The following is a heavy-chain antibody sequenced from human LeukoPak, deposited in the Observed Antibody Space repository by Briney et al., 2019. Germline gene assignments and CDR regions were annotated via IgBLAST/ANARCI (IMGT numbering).Heavy chain of an antibody. J-gene: IGHJ5*02. V-gene: IGHV3-23*01. D-gene: IGHD2-2*01. CDR2: ISGSGGST. CDR1: GFTFSSYA. CDR3: AKEGYCSSTSCAQVWFDP. Sequence: TGGSLRLSCAASGFTFSSYAMSWVRQAPGKGLEGVSAISGSGGSTYYADSVKGRFTISRDNSKNTLYLQMNSLRAEDTAVYYCAKEGYCSSTSCAQVWFDPWGQGTLVTVSS.